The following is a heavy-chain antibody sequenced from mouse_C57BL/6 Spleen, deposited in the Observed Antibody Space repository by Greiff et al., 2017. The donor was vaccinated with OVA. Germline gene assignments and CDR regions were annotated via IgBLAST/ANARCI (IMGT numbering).Heavy chain of an antibody. Sequence: QVQLQQSGAELARPGASVKPSCKASGYTFTSYGISWVKQRTGQGLEWIGEIYPRSGNTYYNEKFKGKATLTADKSSSTAYMELRSLTSEDSAVYFCARGEDYPYAMDDWGQGTSVTVSS. CDR3: ARGEDYPYAMDD. J-gene: IGHJ4*01. CDR1: GYTFTSYG. CDR2: IYPRSGNT. V-gene: IGHV1-81*01. D-gene: IGHD2-4*01.